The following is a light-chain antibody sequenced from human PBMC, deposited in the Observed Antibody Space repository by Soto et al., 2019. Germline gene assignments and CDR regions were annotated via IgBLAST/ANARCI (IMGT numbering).Light chain of an antibody. Sequence: EIVLTQSPATLSSFPGDRVTLSCRASQAVNTRLAWYQHKPGQAPRLLIYLTSNRAAGIPARFSGSGSETDFTLTISDVEPEDFAVYYCHQRQSWPRTFGQGTKVAIK. CDR2: LTS. J-gene: IGKJ1*01. V-gene: IGKV3-11*01. CDR1: QAVNTR. CDR3: HQRQSWPRT.